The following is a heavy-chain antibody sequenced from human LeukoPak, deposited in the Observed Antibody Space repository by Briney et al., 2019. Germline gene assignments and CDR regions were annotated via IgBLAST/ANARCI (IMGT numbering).Heavy chain of an antibody. CDR3: ARAVIPFGLSRDGYNYYMDV. CDR2: IIPIFGTA. D-gene: IGHD5-24*01. CDR1: GGTFSSYA. Sequence: ASVKVSCKASGGTFSSYAISWVRQAPGQGLEWMGGIIPIFGTANYAQKFQGRVTITADKSTSTAYMELSSLRSEDTAVYYCARAVIPFGLSRDGYNYYMDVWGKGTTVTVSS. V-gene: IGHV1-69*06. J-gene: IGHJ6*03.